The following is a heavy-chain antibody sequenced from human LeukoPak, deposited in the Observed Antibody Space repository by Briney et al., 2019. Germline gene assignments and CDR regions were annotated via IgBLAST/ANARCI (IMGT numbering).Heavy chain of an antibody. CDR3: AREANYYGSGSYSEGTFDY. V-gene: IGHV4-59*01. D-gene: IGHD3-10*01. J-gene: IGHJ4*02. CDR1: GGSTSFYY. CDR2: IHYTGST. Sequence: PSETLSLTCSVSGGSTSFYYWSWIRQPPGKGLEWIGYIHYTGSTNYNPSLKSRVTISVDTSKNEFSLKLTSVTAADTAVYYCAREANYYGSGSYSEGTFDYWGQGSLVTVSS.